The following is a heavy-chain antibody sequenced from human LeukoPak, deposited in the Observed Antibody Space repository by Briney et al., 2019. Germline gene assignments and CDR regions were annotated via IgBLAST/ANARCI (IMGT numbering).Heavy chain of an antibody. D-gene: IGHD2-15*01. CDR1: GYTFTSYD. Sequence: ASVKVSCKASGYTFTSYDINWVRQATGQGLEWMGWMNPNSGNTGYAQKFQGRVTMTRDTSISTAYMELSRLRSDDTAVYYCARPLLGCSGGSCYSDRFDPWGQGTLVTVSS. V-gene: IGHV1-8*01. J-gene: IGHJ5*02. CDR2: MNPNSGNT. CDR3: ARPLLGCSGGSCYSDRFDP.